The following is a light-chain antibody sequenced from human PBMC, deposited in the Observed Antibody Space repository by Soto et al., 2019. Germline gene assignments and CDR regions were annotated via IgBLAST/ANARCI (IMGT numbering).Light chain of an antibody. J-gene: IGKJ1*01. CDR3: LQYYNFSWT. Sequence: DIQLTQSPSFLSASAGDRVTITCRASQGISSFSAWYQQEPGRAPKLLIYAASTLQSGVPSRFSGNGSGTEFTLTITSLQPEDFATYYCLQYYNFSWTFCQGTKVDIK. CDR2: AAS. CDR1: QGISSF. V-gene: IGKV1-9*01.